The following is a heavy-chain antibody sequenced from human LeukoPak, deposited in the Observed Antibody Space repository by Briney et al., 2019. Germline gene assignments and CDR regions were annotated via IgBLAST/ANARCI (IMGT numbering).Heavy chain of an antibody. CDR3: AKDFVILAGIDY. D-gene: IGHD6-19*01. CDR1: GFTFSSYG. Sequence: GGSLGLSCAASGFTFSSYGMHWVRQAPGKGLEWVAVISYDGSNKYYADSVKGRFTISRDNSKNTLYLQMNSLRAEDTAVYYCAKDFVILAGIDYWGQGTLVTVSS. J-gene: IGHJ4*02. V-gene: IGHV3-30*18. CDR2: ISYDGSNK.